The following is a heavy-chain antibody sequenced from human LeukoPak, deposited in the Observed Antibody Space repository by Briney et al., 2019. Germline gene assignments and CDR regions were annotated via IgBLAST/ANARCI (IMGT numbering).Heavy chain of an antibody. CDR1: GFTVSSNY. CDR2: IYSGGST. V-gene: IGHV3-66*01. D-gene: IGHD2-21*01. CDR3: ARGLWDAFDI. J-gene: IGHJ3*02. Sequence: PGGSLRLSCAASGFTVSSNYMSWVRQAPGKGLECVSVIYSGGSTYYADSVKGRFTISRDNSKNTLYLQMNSLGAEDTAVYYCARGLWDAFDIWGQGTMVTVSS.